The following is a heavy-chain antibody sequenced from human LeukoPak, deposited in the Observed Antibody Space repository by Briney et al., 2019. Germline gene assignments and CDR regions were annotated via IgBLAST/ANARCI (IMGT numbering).Heavy chain of an antibody. Sequence: PSQTLSLTCTVSGGSISSYYWSWIRQPPGKGLEWIGYIYYSGSTNYNPSLKSRVTISVDTSKNQFSLKLSSVTAADTAAYYCARDSRYYDILTGLPYYYGMDVWGQGTTVTVSS. V-gene: IGHV4-59*01. CDR2: IYYSGST. CDR1: GGSISSYY. J-gene: IGHJ6*02. CDR3: ARDSRYYDILTGLPYYYGMDV. D-gene: IGHD3-9*01.